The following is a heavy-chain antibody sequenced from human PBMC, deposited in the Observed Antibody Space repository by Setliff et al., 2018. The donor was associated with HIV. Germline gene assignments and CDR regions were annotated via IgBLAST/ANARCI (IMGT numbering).Heavy chain of an antibody. CDR3: ARDRPSLNWFDP. D-gene: IGHD3-16*02. V-gene: IGHV5-51*01. CDR1: GYSFTSYW. CDR2: IYPGDSDT. Sequence: GESLKISCKGSGYSFTSYWIGWVRQMPGKGLEWMGIIYPGDSDTRYSPSFQGQVTISADKSISTAYLQWSSLTAADTAVYHCARDRPSLNWFDPWGQGTLVTVSS. J-gene: IGHJ5*02.